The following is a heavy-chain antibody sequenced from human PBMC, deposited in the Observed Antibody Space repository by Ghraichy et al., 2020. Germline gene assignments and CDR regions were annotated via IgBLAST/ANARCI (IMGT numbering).Heavy chain of an antibody. D-gene: IGHD2/OR15-2a*01. J-gene: IGHJ6*02. CDR1: GGSISSGGHS. CDR3: VRYNGNSFHYYGLDV. CDR2: IDHSGSTY. Sequence: SQTLSLTCAVSGGSISSGGHSWTWIRQLPGKGLEWIGDIDHSGSTYYYNPSLKSRVSILLDRSDNQFFLKLYSVTAADTAVYYCVRYNGNSFHYYGLDVWGQGTTVTVSS. V-gene: IGHV4-30-2*01.